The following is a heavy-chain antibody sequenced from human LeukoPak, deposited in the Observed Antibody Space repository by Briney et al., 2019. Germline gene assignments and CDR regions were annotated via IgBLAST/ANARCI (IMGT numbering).Heavy chain of an antibody. CDR1: GGSFSGYY. V-gene: IGHV4-34*01. D-gene: IGHD3-10*01. J-gene: IGHJ4*02. Sequence: SETLSLTCAVYGGSFSGYYWSWIRQPPGKGLEWIGEINHSGSTNYNTSRKSRVTISVDTSQNEFALKLSSVTAADTAVYYCARGKTYYYGSGSYGPPFDYWGQGTLVTVSS. CDR3: ARGKTYYYGSGSYGPPFDY. CDR2: INHSGST.